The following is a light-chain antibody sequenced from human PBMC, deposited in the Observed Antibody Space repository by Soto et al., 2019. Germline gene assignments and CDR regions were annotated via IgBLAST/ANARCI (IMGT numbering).Light chain of an antibody. Sequence: AIQMTQSPSSLSAAVGDRVTITCRASQGIRNDLAWFQQKPGKAPKLLIYAASSPQGGVPARFSGSGSGTDFSLTISSLQPEDFATYYCLQEYNYPYTFGQGTRLEIK. J-gene: IGKJ2*01. CDR3: LQEYNYPYT. CDR2: AAS. V-gene: IGKV1-6*01. CDR1: QGIRND.